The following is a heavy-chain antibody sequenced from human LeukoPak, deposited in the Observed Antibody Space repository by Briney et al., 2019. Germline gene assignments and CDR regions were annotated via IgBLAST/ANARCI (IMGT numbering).Heavy chain of an antibody. J-gene: IGHJ4*02. Sequence: PSETLSLTCDVSGSSITSNYFWGWIRQPPGKGLEWIATIYHSWGIYFNPSLKSRVSISLDASKNQFSLKLTSLTAADTAIYYCARNVTAGFFDYWGRGILVTVSS. V-gene: IGHV4-38-2*01. D-gene: IGHD1-1*01. CDR3: ARNVTAGFFDY. CDR2: IYHSWGI. CDR1: GSSITSNYF.